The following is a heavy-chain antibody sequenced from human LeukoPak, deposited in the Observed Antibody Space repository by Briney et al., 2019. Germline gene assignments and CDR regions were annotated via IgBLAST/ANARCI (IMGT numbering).Heavy chain of an antibody. D-gene: IGHD2-21*02. Sequence: SETLSLTCTVSGVSISSYYWSWIRQPPGKGLEWIGYIYYSGSTNYNPSLNSRVTISVDTSKNQFSLKLSSVTAADTAVYYCARSYCGGDCALDVWGKGTTVTVSS. CDR3: ARSYCGGDCALDV. CDR1: GVSISSYY. J-gene: IGHJ6*04. CDR2: IYYSGST. V-gene: IGHV4-59*01.